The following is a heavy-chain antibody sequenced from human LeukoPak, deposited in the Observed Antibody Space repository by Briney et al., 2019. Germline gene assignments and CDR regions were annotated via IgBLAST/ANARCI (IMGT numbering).Heavy chain of an antibody. CDR3: VRDDDRPDNGLDY. CDR2: VKQNGSEK. V-gene: IGHV3-7*01. J-gene: IGHJ4*02. Sequence: GGSLRLSCTASGFTFGSLWMSWVRQAPGKGLEWVANVKQNGSEKSYVDSVRGRFTISRDNAKNSLYLQMNSLRAEDTAVYYCVRDDDRPDNGLDYWGQGTLVTVSS. CDR1: GFTFGSLW. D-gene: IGHD3-22*01.